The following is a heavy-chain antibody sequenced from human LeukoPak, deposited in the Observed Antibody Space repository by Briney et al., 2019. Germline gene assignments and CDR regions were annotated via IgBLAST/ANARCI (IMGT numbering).Heavy chain of an antibody. J-gene: IGHJ3*02. D-gene: IGHD1-1*01. V-gene: IGHV3-53*01. Sequence: GGSLRLSCAASGFTVSSNYMSWVRQAPGKGLEWVSVIYSGGSTYYADSVKGRFTISRDNSKNTLYLQMNSLRAEDTAVYYCARDHQLGAFDIWGQGTMVTVSS. CDR3: ARDHQLGAFDI. CDR1: GFTVSSNY. CDR2: IYSGGST.